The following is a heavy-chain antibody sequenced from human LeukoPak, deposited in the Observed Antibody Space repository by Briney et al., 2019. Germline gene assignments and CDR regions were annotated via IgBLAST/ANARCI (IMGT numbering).Heavy chain of an antibody. D-gene: IGHD2-15*01. V-gene: IGHV3-30*04. CDR1: GFTFSSYA. CDR3: ARDLDVVVAATYGFDY. Sequence: GGSLRLSCAASGFTFSSYAMHWGRQAPGKGLEWGAVISYDGSNKYYADSVKGRFTISRDNSKNTLYLQMNSLRAEDTAVYYCARDLDVVVAATYGFDYWGQGTLVTVSS. J-gene: IGHJ4*02. CDR2: ISYDGSNK.